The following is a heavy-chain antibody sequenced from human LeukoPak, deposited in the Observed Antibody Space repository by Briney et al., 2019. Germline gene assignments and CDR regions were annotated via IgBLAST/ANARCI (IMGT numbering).Heavy chain of an antibody. CDR1: GGSFSTYY. J-gene: IGHJ4*03. CDR3: ARGPTISETGYLDY. CDR2: INHRGDT. D-gene: IGHD1-1*01. V-gene: IGHV4-34*01. Sequence: SEALSLTCAVYGGSFSTYYWSWIRQSPGEGLEWIAEINHRGDTNYNPSVKSRVTISVDTSKNQFSLKVRSLTAADTAVYYCARGPTISETGYLDYWGQGTLVTVSS.